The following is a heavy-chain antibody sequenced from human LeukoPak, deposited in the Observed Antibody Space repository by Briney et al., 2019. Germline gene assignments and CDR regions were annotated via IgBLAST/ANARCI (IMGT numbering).Heavy chain of an antibody. CDR2: ISSSSSYI. V-gene: IGHV3-21*01. D-gene: IGHD6-13*01. CDR3: ARGAGSSWLLDYFDY. J-gene: IGHJ4*02. Sequence: PGGSLRLSCAASGFTFSSYSMNWVRQAPGKGLEWVSSISSSSSYIYYADSVKGRFTISRDNAKNSLYLQMNSLRAEDTAVYYCARGAGSSWLLDYFDYWGQGTLVTVSS. CDR1: GFTFSSYS.